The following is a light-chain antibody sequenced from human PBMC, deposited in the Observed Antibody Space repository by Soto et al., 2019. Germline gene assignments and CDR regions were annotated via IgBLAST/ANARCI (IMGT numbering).Light chain of an antibody. CDR3: LQDYNYPRT. J-gene: IGKJ1*01. Sequence: EIVLTQSPGTLSLSPGQRATLSCRASESISRDYLAWYQQRLGQAPRLLIYGASSGATGIPDRFSGSGSGTDFTLTISILEPEDFAIYYCLQDYNYPRTFGQGTKVEIK. CDR2: GAS. CDR1: ESISRDY. V-gene: IGKV3-20*01.